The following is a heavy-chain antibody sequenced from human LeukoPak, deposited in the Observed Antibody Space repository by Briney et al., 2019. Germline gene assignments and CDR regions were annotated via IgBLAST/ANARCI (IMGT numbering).Heavy chain of an antibody. J-gene: IGHJ4*02. D-gene: IGHD6-13*01. CDR3: ASRPAGSTWYGVFDY. CDR1: GGSINSHY. CDR2: VFNGGST. Sequence: SETLSLPCSVSGGSINSHYWSWIRQSPGKGLEWIGYVFNGGSTNYNPSLKSRVTMSLDTSRDQFSLRLSSVTTADTAIYYCASRPAGSTWYGVFDYWSQGTLVTVSS. V-gene: IGHV4-59*11.